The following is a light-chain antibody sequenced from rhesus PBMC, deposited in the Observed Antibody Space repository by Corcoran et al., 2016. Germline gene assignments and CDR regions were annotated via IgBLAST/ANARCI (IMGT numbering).Light chain of an antibody. J-gene: IGKJ2*01. CDR3: LQSKNSHS. CDR2: QSS. V-gene: IGKV7-13*01. Sequence: DIVLTQSPASLAVSPGQRATITCRASESVSVFGINLIHWYQQKQGQPLKLLLYQSSNNYTEVQARFSGMGSGNDFTLTIYPVGANDAADYYCLQSKNSHSFGQGTKVEIK. CDR1: ESVSVFGINL.